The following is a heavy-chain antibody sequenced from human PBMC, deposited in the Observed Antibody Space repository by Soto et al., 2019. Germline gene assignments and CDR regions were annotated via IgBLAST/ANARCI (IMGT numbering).Heavy chain of an antibody. CDR1: GFTFDDYT. CDR2: ISWDGGST. CDR3: AKDASQGVRGAPLSYYGMDV. Sequence: GGSLRLSCAASGFTFDDYTMHWVRQAPGKGLEWVSLISWDGGSTYYADSVKGRFTISRDNSKNSLYLQMNSLRTEDTALYYCAKDASQGVRGAPLSYYGMDVWGQGTTVTVSS. J-gene: IGHJ6*02. V-gene: IGHV3-43*01. D-gene: IGHD3-10*01.